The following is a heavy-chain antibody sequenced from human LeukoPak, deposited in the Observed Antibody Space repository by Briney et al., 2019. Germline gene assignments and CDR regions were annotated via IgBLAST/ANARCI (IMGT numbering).Heavy chain of an antibody. V-gene: IGHV4-38-2*02. J-gene: IGHJ4*02. CDR2: SYRSEST. CDR1: GYSISSGYY. Sequence: NPSETLSLTCTVSGYSISSGYYWGWIRQPPVKGLEWIGSSYRSESTYYNPSLKSRVTISVDTSQNQFSLKLSSVTAADTAVYYCARAASSDRGYSYGFAYWGQGTLVTVSS. D-gene: IGHD5-18*01. CDR3: ARAASSDRGYSYGFAY.